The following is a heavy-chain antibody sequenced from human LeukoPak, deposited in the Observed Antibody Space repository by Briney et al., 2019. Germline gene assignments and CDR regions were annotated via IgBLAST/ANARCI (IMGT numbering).Heavy chain of an antibody. J-gene: IGHJ6*03. V-gene: IGHV5-51*01. CDR2: IYPGDSDT. D-gene: IGHD6-13*01. CDR3: AREASQQVAWYRYFYMDV. Sequence: PGESLKISCKASGYTFTNYWIGWVRQMPGKGLEWMGIIYPGDSDTRYSPSFQGQVTISIDKSISTAYLEWSSLKASDTATYYCAREASQQVAWYRYFYMDVWGKGTTVTVSS. CDR1: GYTFTNYW.